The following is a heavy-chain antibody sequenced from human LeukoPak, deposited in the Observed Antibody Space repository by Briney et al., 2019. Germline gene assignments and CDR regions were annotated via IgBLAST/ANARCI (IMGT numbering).Heavy chain of an antibody. J-gene: IGHJ2*01. CDR1: GGTFSSYA. CDR2: IIPIFGTA. D-gene: IGHD6-13*01. V-gene: IGHV1-69*06. CDR3: ARGGAAPEGYWFFDL. Sequence: ASVKVSCKASGGTFSSYAISWVRQAPGQGLEWMGGIIPIFGTANYAQKFQGRVTMTRDTSISTAYMDLSRLRSDDTAVYYCARGGAAPEGYWFFDLWGRGTLVTVSS.